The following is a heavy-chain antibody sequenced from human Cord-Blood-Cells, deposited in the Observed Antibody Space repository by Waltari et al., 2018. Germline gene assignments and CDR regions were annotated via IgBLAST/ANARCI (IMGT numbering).Heavy chain of an antibody. CDR1: GNPATRAP. Sequence: QVLLAQSAAAGEKPGASVTVCCRAAGNPATRAPMHWVRQAPRQSVESMRWLNAGKGNTKYSQKFQVRVTITRDTSASTSDMERSSLSSEDTAVYYCARDRRSILDGMDVWGQGTTVTVSS. CDR2: LNAGKGNT. CDR3: ARDRRSILDGMDV. V-gene: IGHV1-3*01. J-gene: IGHJ6*02.